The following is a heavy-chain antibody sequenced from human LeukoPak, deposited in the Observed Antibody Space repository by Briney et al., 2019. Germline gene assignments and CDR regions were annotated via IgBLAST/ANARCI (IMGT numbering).Heavy chain of an antibody. CDR1: GFTFNRNG. Sequence: GGSLRLSCAASGFTFNRNGMHWVRQAPGKGLEWVALIWFDGSREYYGDSVKGRFIISRDNSKNTLYLQMNSLRAEDTAVYYCARVAVYGDYVRNYYGMDVWGQGTTVTVSS. CDR3: ARVAVYGDYVRNYYGMDV. CDR2: IWFDGSRE. V-gene: IGHV3-33*01. D-gene: IGHD4-17*01. J-gene: IGHJ6*02.